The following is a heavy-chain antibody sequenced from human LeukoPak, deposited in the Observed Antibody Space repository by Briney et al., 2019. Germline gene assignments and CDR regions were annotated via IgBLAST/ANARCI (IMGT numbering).Heavy chain of an antibody. J-gene: IGHJ4*02. CDR2: IYYSGST. CDR1: GGSISSSSYY. D-gene: IGHD6-19*01. V-gene: IGHV4-39*01. Sequence: SETLSLTCTVSGGSISSSSYYWGWIRQPPGKGLESIGSIYYSGSTYYNPSLKSRVTISVDTSKNQFSLKLSSVTAADTAVYYCARPYSSGWYGIDYWGQGTLVTVSS. CDR3: ARPYSSGWYGIDY.